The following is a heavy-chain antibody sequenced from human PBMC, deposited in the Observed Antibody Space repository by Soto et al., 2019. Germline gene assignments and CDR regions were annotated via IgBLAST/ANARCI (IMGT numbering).Heavy chain of an antibody. J-gene: IGHJ5*02. D-gene: IGHD2-21*02. Sequence: SETLSLTCAVSGGSISSGGYSWSWIRQPPGKGLEWIGYIYYSENTYSNPSLKSRVTISVDTSKNQFSLKLSSVTAADTAVYYCARAMVVTQNWFDPWGQGTLVNVSS. CDR3: ARAMVVTQNWFDP. CDR1: GGSISSGGYS. V-gene: IGHV4-30-2*05. CDR2: IYYSENT.